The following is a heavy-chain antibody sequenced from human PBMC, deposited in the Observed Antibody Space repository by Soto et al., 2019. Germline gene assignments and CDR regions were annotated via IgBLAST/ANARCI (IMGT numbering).Heavy chain of an antibody. CDR3: AKVGYCSSPSCYIWYFYGMEV. D-gene: IGHD2-2*02. CDR2: ISDDANNK. V-gene: IGHV3-30*02. CDR1: VFAFSTYG. Sequence: PVGSLRLSCASSVFAFSTYGIHCVRHSPGKGLEWVAFISDDANNKYYADSVKGRFTISRDNSRNTLSLQMNSLRPEDSAVYYCAKVGYCSSPSCYIWYFYGMEVWGQGTTVSVSS. J-gene: IGHJ6*01.